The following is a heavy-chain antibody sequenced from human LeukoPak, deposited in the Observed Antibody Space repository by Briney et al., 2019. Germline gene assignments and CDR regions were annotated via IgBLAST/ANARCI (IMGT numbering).Heavy chain of an antibody. Sequence: GGSLRLSCAASGFTFSSYAMHWVRQAPGKGLEWVAVISYDGSNKYYADSVKGRFTISRYNSKNTLYLQMNSLRAEDTAVYYCASADSGYDYQLDYWGQGTLVTVSS. J-gene: IGHJ4*02. CDR1: GFTFSSYA. V-gene: IGHV3-30-3*01. CDR3: ASADSGYDYQLDY. CDR2: ISYDGSNK. D-gene: IGHD5-12*01.